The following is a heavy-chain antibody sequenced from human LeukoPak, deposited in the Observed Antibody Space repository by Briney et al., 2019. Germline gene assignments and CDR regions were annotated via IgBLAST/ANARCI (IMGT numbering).Heavy chain of an antibody. CDR2: ISWNSGSI. D-gene: IGHD6-13*01. Sequence: GGSLRLSCAASGFTFDDYAMHWVRQAPGKGLEWVSGISWNSGSIGYADSVKGRFTISRDNAKNSLYLQMNSLRAEDTALYYCAKDRGGRQQLNLYYYYGMDVWGQGTTVTVSS. V-gene: IGHV3-9*01. CDR1: GFTFDDYA. J-gene: IGHJ6*02. CDR3: AKDRGGRQQLNLYYYYGMDV.